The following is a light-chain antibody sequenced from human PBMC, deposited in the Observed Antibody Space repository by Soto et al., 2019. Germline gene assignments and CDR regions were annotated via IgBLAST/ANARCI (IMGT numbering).Light chain of an antibody. V-gene: IGKV3-11*01. CDR1: QSVSSY. J-gene: IGKJ3*01. Sequence: EIVLTHRPATLSLTTGERATLSCRASQSVSSYLAWYQQKPGQAPRLLIYDASNRATGIPARFSGSGSGTDFTLTISSLEPEDFAVYYCQQRSNWPLTFGPGTKVDIK. CDR2: DAS. CDR3: QQRSNWPLT.